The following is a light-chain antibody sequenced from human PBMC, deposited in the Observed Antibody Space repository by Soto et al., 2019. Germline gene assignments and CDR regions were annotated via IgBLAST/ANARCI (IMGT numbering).Light chain of an antibody. CDR2: VNSDGSH. V-gene: IGLV4-69*01. CDR1: SGHSSYV. J-gene: IGLJ2*01. Sequence: QLVLTQSPSASASLGASVKLTCTLSSGHSSYVIAWHQQQPEKGPLYLMKVNSDGSHSKGDGIPDRFSGSSSGAERYLTIASLQSEDEADYYCQTWGTGIRVFGGGTKLTVL. CDR3: QTWGTGIRV.